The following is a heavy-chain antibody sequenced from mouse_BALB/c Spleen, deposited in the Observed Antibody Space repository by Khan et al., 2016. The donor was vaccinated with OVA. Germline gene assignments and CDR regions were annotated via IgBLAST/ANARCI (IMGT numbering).Heavy chain of an antibody. CDR3: ARAYYRYDGYYAMDY. V-gene: IGHV2-6-4*01. CDR1: GFSLSRYN. J-gene: IGHJ4*01. D-gene: IGHD2-14*01. Sequence: VELVESGPGLVAPSQSLSITCTVSGFSLSRYNIHWVRQPPGKGLEWLGMIWGGGGTDYSSTLKSRLSIRKDNSKSQVLLKMNSLQTDDTAMYYCARAYYRYDGYYAMDYGGQGTSVTVSS. CDR2: IWGGGGT.